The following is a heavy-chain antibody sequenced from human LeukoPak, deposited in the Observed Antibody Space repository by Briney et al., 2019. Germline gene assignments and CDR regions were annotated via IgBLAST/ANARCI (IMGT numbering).Heavy chain of an antibody. CDR2: ISWNSGSI. J-gene: IGHJ4*02. Sequence: GGSLRLSCAASGFTFDDYAMHWVRQAPGKGLEWVSGISWNSGSIGYADSVKGRFTISRDNAKNSLYLQMNSLRAEDTAVYYCARRAGGYSHPYDYWGQGVLVTVSS. CDR3: ARRAGGYSHPYDY. V-gene: IGHV3-9*01. D-gene: IGHD4-23*01. CDR1: GFTFDDYA.